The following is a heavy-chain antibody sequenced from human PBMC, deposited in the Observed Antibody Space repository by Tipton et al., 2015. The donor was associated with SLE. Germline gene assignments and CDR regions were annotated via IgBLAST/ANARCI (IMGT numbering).Heavy chain of an antibody. D-gene: IGHD2-15*01. J-gene: IGHJ5*02. Sequence: LRLSCTVSGGSFGSGGYYWTWVRQSAGKGLEFIGRIYTSGSTNYNPSLESRVTISVDTSKNQFSLSLASVTAADTAVYYCARVSPFRVAADGRGYNRFDPWGRGTLVTVSS. CDR1: GGSFGSGGYY. CDR2: IYTSGST. V-gene: IGHV4-61*02. CDR3: ARVSPFRVAADGRGYNRFDP.